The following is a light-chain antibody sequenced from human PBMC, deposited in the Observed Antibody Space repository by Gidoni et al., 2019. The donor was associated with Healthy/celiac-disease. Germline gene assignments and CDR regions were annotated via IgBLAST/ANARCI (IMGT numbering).Light chain of an antibody. J-gene: IGKJ4*01. V-gene: IGKV3-11*01. Sequence: EIVLTQSPATLSLSPGARATLPCRTSQSVSSYLAWYQQKPGQAPRLLIYDASNRATGTPARFSGSGSGTDFTLTISSLEPEDFAVYYCQQRSNWPPLTFGGGTKVEIK. CDR3: QQRSNWPPLT. CDR1: QSVSSY. CDR2: DAS.